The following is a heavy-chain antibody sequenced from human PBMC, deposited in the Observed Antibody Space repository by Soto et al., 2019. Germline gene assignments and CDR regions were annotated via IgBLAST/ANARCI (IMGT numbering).Heavy chain of an antibody. Sequence: SVKVSCKASGGTFSSYAISWVRQAPGQGLEWMGGIIPIFGTANYAQKFQGRVTITADESTSTAYMELSSLRSEDTAVYYCARVTRWSYGSGSYVNGMDVWGQGTTVTVS. CDR1: GGTFSSYA. J-gene: IGHJ6*02. V-gene: IGHV1-69*13. CDR3: ARVTRWSYGSGSYVNGMDV. D-gene: IGHD3-10*01. CDR2: IIPIFGTA.